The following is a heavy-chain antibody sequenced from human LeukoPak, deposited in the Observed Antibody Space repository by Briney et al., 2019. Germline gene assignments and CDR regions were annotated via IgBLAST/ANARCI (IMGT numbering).Heavy chain of an antibody. Sequence: ASVKVSCKASGGTFSSYAISWVRQAPGQGLEWMGGIFPIFGTANYAQKFQGRVTITTDESTSTAYMELSSLRSEDTAVYYCARTPGTSAMGYFQHWGQGTLVTVSS. V-gene: IGHV1-69*05. D-gene: IGHD2-2*01. J-gene: IGHJ1*01. CDR3: ARTPGTSAMGYFQH. CDR2: IFPIFGTA. CDR1: GGTFSSYA.